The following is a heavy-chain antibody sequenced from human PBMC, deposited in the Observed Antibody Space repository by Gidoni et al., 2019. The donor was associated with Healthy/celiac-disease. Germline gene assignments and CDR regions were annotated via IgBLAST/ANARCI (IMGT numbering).Heavy chain of an antibody. CDR1: AFTFRSYA. D-gene: IGHD4-4*01. Sequence: EGQLVESGGGLVQPGGSLRRPCSASAFTFRSYAMHWVRQAPGKGLEYVSAISSNGGSTYYADSVKGRFTISRDNSKNTLYLQMSSLRAEDTAVYYCVKDGFYSNYVHDAFDIWGQGTMVTVSS. CDR3: VKDGFYSNYVHDAFDI. J-gene: IGHJ3*02. CDR2: ISSNGGST. V-gene: IGHV3-64D*06.